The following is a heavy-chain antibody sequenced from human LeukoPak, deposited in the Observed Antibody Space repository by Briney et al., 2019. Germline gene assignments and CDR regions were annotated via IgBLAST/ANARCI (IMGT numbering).Heavy chain of an antibody. CDR1: GFTFSSYW. CDR2: INSDGSST. V-gene: IGHV3-74*01. D-gene: IGHD2-2*01. CDR3: ARDFEYCTSTSCPYYYYYMDV. Sequence: PGGSLRLSCAASGFTFSSYWMHWVRQAPGKGLVWVSRINSDGSSTSYADSVKGRFTISRDNAKNTLYLQMNSLRAEDTAAYYCARDFEYCTSTSCPYYYYYMDVWGKGTTVTVSS. J-gene: IGHJ6*03.